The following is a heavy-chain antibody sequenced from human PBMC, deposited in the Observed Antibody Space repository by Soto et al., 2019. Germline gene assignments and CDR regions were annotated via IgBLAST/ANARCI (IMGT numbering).Heavy chain of an antibody. CDR2: MYHSGST. J-gene: IGHJ4*02. CDR3: ARDKITGLFDY. V-gene: IGHV4-30-2*01. CDR1: GGSISSGGYS. Sequence: PSETLSLTCAVSGGSISSGGYSWSWIRQPPGKGLEWIGYMYHSGSTNYNPSHRSRVTISVDTSKNQFSLKLASVTAADTAVYYCARDKITGLFDYWGQGTLVTVSS. D-gene: IGHD2-8*02.